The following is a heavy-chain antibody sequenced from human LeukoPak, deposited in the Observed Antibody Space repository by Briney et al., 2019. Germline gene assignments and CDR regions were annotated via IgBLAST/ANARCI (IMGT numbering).Heavy chain of an antibody. D-gene: IGHD3-22*01. V-gene: IGHV4-31*03. CDR2: IYYSGST. Sequence: SQTLSLTCTVSGGSISSGGYYWSWIRQHPGRGLGWLGYIYYSGSTYYNPSLKSRVTISVDTSKNQFSLKLSSVTAADTAVYYCARMAYYYDSSGPRPYWYFDLWGRGTLVTVSS. CDR3: ARMAYYYDSSGPRPYWYFDL. J-gene: IGHJ2*01. CDR1: GGSISSGGYY.